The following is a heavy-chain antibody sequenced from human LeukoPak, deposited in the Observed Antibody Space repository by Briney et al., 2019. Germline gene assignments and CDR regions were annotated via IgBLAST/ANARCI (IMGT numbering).Heavy chain of an antibody. Sequence: GGSLRLSCAASGFTFSSYSMNWVRQAPGKGLEWVAFIRYDGSNKYYADSVKGRFTISRDNSKNTLYLQMNSLRAEDTAVYYCAKDEGIFDKAIDYWGQGTLVTVSS. CDR1: GFTFSSYS. CDR2: IRYDGSNK. J-gene: IGHJ4*02. V-gene: IGHV3-30*02. CDR3: AKDEGIFDKAIDY. D-gene: IGHD3-3*01.